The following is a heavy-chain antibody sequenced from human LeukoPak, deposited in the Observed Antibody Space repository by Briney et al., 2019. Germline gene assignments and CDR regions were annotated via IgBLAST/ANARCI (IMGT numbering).Heavy chain of an antibody. CDR1: GGSITDTYY. J-gene: IGHJ4*02. CDR2: ISYSGST. D-gene: IGHD2-2*01. V-gene: IGHV4-39*07. Sequence: SETLSLTCSVSGGSITDTYYWGWIRQPPGKGLECIGIISYSGSTYYSSSLQSRVTISVDTSKNQLSLRLNSVTAADTAVYYCARDRATSAGDFFDYWGQGTLVTVSS. CDR3: ARDRATSAGDFFDY.